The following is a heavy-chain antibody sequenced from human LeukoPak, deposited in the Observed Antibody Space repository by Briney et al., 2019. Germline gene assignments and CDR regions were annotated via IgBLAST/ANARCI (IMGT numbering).Heavy chain of an antibody. D-gene: IGHD5-18*01. CDR2: VSDYNRNT. J-gene: IGHJ4*02. V-gene: IGHV1-18*01. CDR3: ARGGREYKYGRELDH. Sequence: ASVKVSCKASGYTFTNYGINWARLAPGQGLEWMGWVSDYNRNTYYAQKLQGRVTMTTDTFTSTAYMELRGLRSDDTAVYYCARGGREYKYGRELDHWGQGTLVTVSS. CDR1: GYTFTNYG.